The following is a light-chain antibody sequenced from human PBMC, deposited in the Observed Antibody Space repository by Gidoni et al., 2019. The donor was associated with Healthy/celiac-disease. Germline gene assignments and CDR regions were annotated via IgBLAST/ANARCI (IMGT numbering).Light chain of an antibody. J-gene: IGKJ1*01. V-gene: IGKV1-39*01. CDR1: QSISSY. CDR2: AAS. Sequence: DIPMTQSPSSLSASVGDRVTITCRASQSISSYLNWYQQKPGKAPKRLIYAASSLQSGVPSRFSGSGSGTDFTLTISSLKPEDFATYYCQQSYSTLWTFGQGTKVEIK. CDR3: QQSYSTLWT.